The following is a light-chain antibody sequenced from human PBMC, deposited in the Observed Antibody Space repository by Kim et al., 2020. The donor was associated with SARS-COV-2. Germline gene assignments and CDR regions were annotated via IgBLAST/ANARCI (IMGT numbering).Light chain of an antibody. Sequence: PGERATPSCRASQSVSRSYLSWYQQKPGQAPRLLIYGASTRATGIPARFSGSGSGTDFTLTISSLQPEDFAVYYCQQDYNLPPLTFGGGTKVDIK. CDR1: QSVSRSY. CDR3: QQDYNLPPLT. CDR2: GAS. V-gene: IGKV3D-7*01. J-gene: IGKJ4*01.